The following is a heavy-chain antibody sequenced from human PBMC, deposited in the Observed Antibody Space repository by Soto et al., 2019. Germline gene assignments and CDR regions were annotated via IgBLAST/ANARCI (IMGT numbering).Heavy chain of an antibody. J-gene: IGHJ3*02. CDR2: IRSKAYGGTT. V-gene: IGHV3-49*04. D-gene: IGHD3-22*01. Sequence: PGGSLRLSCTASGFTFGDYAMGWVRQAPGKGLEWVGFIRSKAYGGTTEYAASVKGRFTISRDDSKSIAYLQMNSLKTEDTAVYYCTRERLYYDSSGYRPRPLLDAFDIWGQGTMVTVSS. CDR3: TRERLYYDSSGYRPRPLLDAFDI. CDR1: GFTFGDYA.